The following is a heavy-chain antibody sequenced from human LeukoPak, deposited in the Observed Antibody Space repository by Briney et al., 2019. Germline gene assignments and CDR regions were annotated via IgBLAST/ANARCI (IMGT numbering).Heavy chain of an antibody. V-gene: IGHV4-59*01. CDR1: GGSISNYY. D-gene: IGHD3-22*01. Sequence: SETLSLTCTVSGGSISNYYWSWIRQPPGKRLEWIGYIYYSGSTNYNPSLKSRVTISVDTSKNQFSLKLSSVTAADTAVYYCARASYYYDSSAPRDYYYYYGMDVWGQGTTVTVSS. CDR2: IYYSGST. CDR3: ARASYYYDSSAPRDYYYYYGMDV. J-gene: IGHJ6*02.